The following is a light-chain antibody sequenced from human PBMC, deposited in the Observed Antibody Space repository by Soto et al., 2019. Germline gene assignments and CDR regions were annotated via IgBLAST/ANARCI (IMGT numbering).Light chain of an antibody. CDR1: QSVDSTF. CDR3: QQYMSSVT. J-gene: IGKJ1*01. CDR2: GAS. V-gene: IGKV3-20*01. Sequence: EVVWTQSPGSLSLSPGQRATLSCRASQSVDSTFFAWYQKKPGQAPRLLIYGASKRATGIPDRFSGSGSGTDFTLFISRLEPEDFAVYYCQQYMSSVTFGQGTKVEIK.